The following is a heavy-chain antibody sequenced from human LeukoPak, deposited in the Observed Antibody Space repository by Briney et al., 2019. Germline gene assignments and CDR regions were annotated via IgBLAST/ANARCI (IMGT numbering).Heavy chain of an antibody. CDR1: GFTFSSYD. Sequence: GSLRLSCAASGFTFSSYDMHWVRQAPGKGLEWVTFIRYDGSIKYYAGSVKGRFTISRDNSKNTLYLQMNSLRPEDTAVYYCAKDTTIHYFDYWGQGTLVTVSS. CDR2: IRYDGSIK. V-gene: IGHV3-30*02. D-gene: IGHD1-14*01. CDR3: AKDTTIHYFDY. J-gene: IGHJ4*02.